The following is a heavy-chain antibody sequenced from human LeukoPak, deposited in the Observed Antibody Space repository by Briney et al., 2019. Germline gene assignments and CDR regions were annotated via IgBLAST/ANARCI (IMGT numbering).Heavy chain of an antibody. CDR1: GVSISSGSYY. CDR2: FHYNEST. J-gene: IGHJ4*02. CDR3: ASPFFDF. V-gene: IGHV4-39*01. Sequence: PSETLSLTCTVSGVSISSGSYYWGWIRQPPGKGLEYIGSFHYNESTYYNPSLKSRVTISVDTSKNQFSLKLSSVTAADTAVYYCASPFFDFWGQGTLVTVSS.